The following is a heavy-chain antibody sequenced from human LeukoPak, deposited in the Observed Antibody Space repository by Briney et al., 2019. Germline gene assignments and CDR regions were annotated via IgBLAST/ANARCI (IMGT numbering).Heavy chain of an antibody. J-gene: IGHJ4*02. V-gene: IGHV3-30-3*01. CDR3: ARLRRYSDSSGSVPFDY. CDR2: ISYDGSNK. CDR1: GFTFSSYV. Sequence: GRSLRLSCAASGFTFSSYVMHWVRQAPGKGLEWVAVISYDGSNKYYADSVKGRFTVSRDNSKNTLYLQMNSLRADDTAVYYCARLRRYSDSSGSVPFDYWGQGTLVTVSS. D-gene: IGHD3-22*01.